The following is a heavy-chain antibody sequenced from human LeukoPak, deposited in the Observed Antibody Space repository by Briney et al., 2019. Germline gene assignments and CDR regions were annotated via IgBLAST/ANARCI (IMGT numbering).Heavy chain of an antibody. CDR1: GGSFSGYY. V-gene: IGHV4-34*01. J-gene: IGHJ3*02. CDR2: INHSGST. CDR3: ATLTGGDDAFDI. Sequence: SSETLSLTCAVYGGSFSGYYWSWIRQPPGKGLEWIGEINHSGSTNYNPSLKSRVTISVDTSKNQFSLKLNSVTAADTAVYYCATLTGGDDAFDIWGQGTMVTVSS. D-gene: IGHD4-23*01.